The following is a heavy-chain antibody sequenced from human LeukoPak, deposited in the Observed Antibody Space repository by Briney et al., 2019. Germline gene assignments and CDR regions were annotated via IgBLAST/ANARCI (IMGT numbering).Heavy chain of an antibody. CDR2: IYYSGST. CDR1: GGSISSGDYY. D-gene: IGHD3-22*01. Sequence: LSLTCTVSGGSISSGDYYWSWIRQPPGKGLEWIGYIYYSGSTYYNPSLKSRVTISVDTSKNQFSLKLSSVTAADTAVYYCARVPDRKNYYDSSGYSIWGQGTMVTVSS. CDR3: ARVPDRKNYYDSSGYSI. J-gene: IGHJ3*02. V-gene: IGHV4-30-4*01.